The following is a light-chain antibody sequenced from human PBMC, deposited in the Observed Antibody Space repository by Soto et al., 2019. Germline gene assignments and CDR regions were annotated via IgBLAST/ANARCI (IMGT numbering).Light chain of an antibody. V-gene: IGKV1-39*01. Sequence: DIQMTQSPSSLSASVGCRVTITCRSSQSISSDLNWYQQKPGKAPKVLIYAASTLQSGVPSRFSGSGSGTDFTLTISSLQHEDFATYYCQQSYSTPRTFGQGTKADIK. CDR3: QQSYSTPRT. J-gene: IGKJ1*01. CDR1: QSISSD. CDR2: AAS.